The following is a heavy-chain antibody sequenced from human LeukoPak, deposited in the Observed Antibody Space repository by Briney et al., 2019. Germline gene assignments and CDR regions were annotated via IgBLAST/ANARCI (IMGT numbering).Heavy chain of an antibody. D-gene: IGHD6-19*01. CDR2: IYNSEKT. CDR3: AMWDSGRAGFDY. J-gene: IGHJ4*02. CDR1: GASMSSYY. Sequence: SETLSLTCTVSGASMSSYYWSWIRQPPGKGLEWIGDIYNSEKTNHNPSLKSRVTISVDTSKNQFSLKLTSVTDADTAVYYCAMWDSGRAGFDYWGQGTRVTVSS. V-gene: IGHV4-59*01.